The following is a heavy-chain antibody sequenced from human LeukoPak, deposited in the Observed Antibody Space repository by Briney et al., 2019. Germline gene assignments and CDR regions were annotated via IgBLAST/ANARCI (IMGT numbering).Heavy chain of an antibody. CDR2: ISPYNGNT. V-gene: IGHV1-18*04. CDR1: GYTFTGYY. J-gene: IGHJ4*02. CDR3: ARSGSGYYSVTFDY. Sequence: GASVKVSCKASGYTFTGYYMHWVRQAPGQGLEWMGWISPYNGNTNYAQKLQGRVTMTTDTSTSTAYMELRSLRSDDTAVYYCARSGSGYYSVTFDYWGQGTLVTVSS. D-gene: IGHD3-22*01.